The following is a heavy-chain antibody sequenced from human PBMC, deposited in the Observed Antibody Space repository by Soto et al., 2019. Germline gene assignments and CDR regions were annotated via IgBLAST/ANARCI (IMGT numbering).Heavy chain of an antibody. CDR1: VFTFSSYW. CDR2: TNSDGSNT. CDR3: AREDGYNYTY. D-gene: IGHD3-3*01. V-gene: IGHV3-74*01. Sequence: GRSLRLSCASSVFTFSSYWMHCVRQVPGKGLVWVSRTNSDGSNTNYADSVKGRFTVSRDNAKNTLYLQMNSLRAEDTAVYYCAREDGYNYTYWGQGTLVTVSS. J-gene: IGHJ4*02.